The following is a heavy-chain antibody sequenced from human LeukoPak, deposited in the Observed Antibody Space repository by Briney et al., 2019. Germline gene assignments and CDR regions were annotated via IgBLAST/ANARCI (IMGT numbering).Heavy chain of an antibody. Sequence: PGGSLRLSCAASGFTFSSYAMSWVRQAPGKGLEWVSAISGSGGSTYYADSVKGRFTISRDNAKNSLYLQMNSLRAEDMALYYCAKDNGADFWSATPIGFWGQGTLVTVSS. J-gene: IGHJ4*02. CDR1: GFTFSSYA. V-gene: IGHV3-23*01. CDR2: ISGSGGST. CDR3: AKDNGADFWSATPIGF. D-gene: IGHD3-3*01.